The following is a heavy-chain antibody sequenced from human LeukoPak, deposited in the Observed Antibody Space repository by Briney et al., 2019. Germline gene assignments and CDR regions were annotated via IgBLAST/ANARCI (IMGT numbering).Heavy chain of an antibody. V-gene: IGHV5-51*01. J-gene: IGHJ6*02. D-gene: IGHD3-3*01. CDR3: ARLRLFLEWLGDFDYYGMDV. CDR1: GYSFTSYW. CDR2: IYPGDSDT. Sequence: GESLKISCKGSGYSFTSYWIGWVRQMPGKGLEWMGIIYPGDSDTRYSPSFQGQVTISADKSISTAYLQWSSLKASDTAMYYCARLRLFLEWLGDFDYYGMDVWGQGTTVTVSS.